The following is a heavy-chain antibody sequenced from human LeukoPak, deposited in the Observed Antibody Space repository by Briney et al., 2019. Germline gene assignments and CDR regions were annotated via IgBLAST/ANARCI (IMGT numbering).Heavy chain of an antibody. V-gene: IGHV3-30*18. D-gene: IGHD1-20*01. J-gene: IGHJ3*02. CDR2: ISYDGSNK. CDR1: GFTFSSYG. CDR3: AKGPIKYNWNDLDAFDI. Sequence: GGSLRLSCAASGFTFSSYGMHWVRQAPGKGLEWVAVISYDGSNKYYADSVKGRFTISRDNSKNTLYLQMNSLRAEDTAVYYCAKGPIKYNWNDLDAFDIWGQGTMVTVSS.